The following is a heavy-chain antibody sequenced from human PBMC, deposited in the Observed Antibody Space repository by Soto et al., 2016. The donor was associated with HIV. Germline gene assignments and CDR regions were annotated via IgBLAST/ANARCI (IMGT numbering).Heavy chain of an antibody. D-gene: IGHD2-15*01. Sequence: QVQLVQSGAEVKKPGASVKVSCKASGYTFTGYYMHWVRQAPGQGLEWMGWINPNSGGTNYAQKFQGRVTMTRDTSISTAYMELSRLRSDDTAVYYCAREGLEGVVVVASGGGVRFCDYWGQGTLVTVSS. CDR1: GYTFTGYY. CDR3: AREGLEGVVVVASGGGVRFCDY. J-gene: IGHJ4*02. V-gene: IGHV1-2*02. CDR2: INPNSGGT.